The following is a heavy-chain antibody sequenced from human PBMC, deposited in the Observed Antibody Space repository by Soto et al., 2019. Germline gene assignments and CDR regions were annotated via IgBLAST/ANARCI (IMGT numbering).Heavy chain of an antibody. Sequence: QVQLQESGPGLVKPSETLSLTCTVSGGSISSYYWSWIRQPPGKGLEWIGYIYYSGSTNYNPSLKSRVTISVXXSXNXXSLKLRSVTAADTAVYYCARHRNYYDSSGYYYFDYWGQGTLVTVSS. CDR3: ARHRNYYDSSGYYYFDY. CDR1: GGSISSYY. V-gene: IGHV4-59*08. J-gene: IGHJ4*02. CDR2: IYYSGST. D-gene: IGHD3-22*01.